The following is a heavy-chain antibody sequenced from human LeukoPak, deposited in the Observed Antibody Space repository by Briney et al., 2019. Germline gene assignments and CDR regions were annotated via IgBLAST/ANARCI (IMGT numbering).Heavy chain of an antibody. CDR3: ARGSLGALDY. V-gene: IGHV7-4-1*02. CDR2: INTDTGNP. Sequence: ASVKVSCKASGYTFTNYGMHWVRQAPGQGLEWMGWINTDTGNPTYAQGFTGRFVFSLDTSVSTAYLLISSLKAEDAAVFYCARGSLGALDYWGQGTLVTVSS. J-gene: IGHJ4*02. CDR1: GYTFTNYG. D-gene: IGHD1-26*01.